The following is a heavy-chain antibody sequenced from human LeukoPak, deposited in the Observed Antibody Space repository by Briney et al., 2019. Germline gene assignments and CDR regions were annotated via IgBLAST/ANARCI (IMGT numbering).Heavy chain of an antibody. CDR3: ARDQRWYYDSSGSYGY. D-gene: IGHD3-22*01. V-gene: IGHV4-39*07. CDR2: IYYSGST. Sequence: PSETLSLTCTVSGGSISSSSYYWGWIRQPPGKGLEWVGSIYYSGSTYYNPSLKSRVTISVDTSKNQFSLKLSSVTAADTAVYYCARDQRWYYDSSGSYGYWGQGTLVTVSS. J-gene: IGHJ4*02. CDR1: GGSISSSSYY.